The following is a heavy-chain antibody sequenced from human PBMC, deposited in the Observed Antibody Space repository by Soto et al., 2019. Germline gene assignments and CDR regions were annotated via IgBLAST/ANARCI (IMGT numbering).Heavy chain of an antibody. CDR1: GGTFSSYT. D-gene: IGHD6-13*01. V-gene: IGHV1-69*08. Sequence: QVQLVQSGAEVKKPGSSVKVSCKASGGTFSSYTISWVRQAPGQGLEWMGRIIPILGIANYAQKSQGRVTITADKPTRTAYVEVSSLRSEDTAVYYCAREGDYGSSPSVDYWGQGTLVTVSS. CDR2: IIPILGIA. J-gene: IGHJ4*02. CDR3: AREGDYGSSPSVDY.